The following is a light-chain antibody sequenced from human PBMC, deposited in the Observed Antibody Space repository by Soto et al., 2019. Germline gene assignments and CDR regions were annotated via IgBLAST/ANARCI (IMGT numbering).Light chain of an antibody. CDR3: QQYNNWPLT. CDR2: GAS. V-gene: IGKV3D-15*01. Sequence: IVLTQSPATLSVSPLERSTLSCSASQSVSSNLAWHQQRPGQAPRLLIYGASTRATGVPARFSGGGSGTEFTLTITSLQSEDFAVYWCQQYNNWPLTFGPGTRLEIK. CDR1: QSVSSN. J-gene: IGKJ5*01.